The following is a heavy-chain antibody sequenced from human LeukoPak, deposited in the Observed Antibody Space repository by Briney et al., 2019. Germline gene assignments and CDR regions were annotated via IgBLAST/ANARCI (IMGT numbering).Heavy chain of an antibody. CDR3: ARSLRYFDWLLSFSYYFDY. D-gene: IGHD3-9*01. Sequence: GESLKISCKGSGYSCTSYWIGWVRQMPGKGLEWKGIIYPGDSDTRYSPSFQGQVTISADKSISTAYLQWSSLKASDTAMYYCARSLRYFDWLLSFSYYFDYWGQGTLVTVSS. CDR2: IYPGDSDT. CDR1: GYSCTSYW. V-gene: IGHV5-51*01. J-gene: IGHJ4*02.